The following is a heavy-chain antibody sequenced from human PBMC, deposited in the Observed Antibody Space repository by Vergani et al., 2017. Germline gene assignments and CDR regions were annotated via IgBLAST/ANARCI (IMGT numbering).Heavy chain of an antibody. CDR1: GYTFTSYA. J-gene: IGHJ1*01. D-gene: IGHD1-26*01. Sequence: QVQLVQSGAEVKKPGASVKVSCKASGYTFTSYAMHWVRQAPGQRLEWMGWINTGNGNTKYSQKFKGRVTITRDTSAITAYMELSILRSEDTAVYYCARVGRYCGSYYQRVEYVKHWGQGTLVTVSS. CDR3: ARVGRYCGSYYQRVEYVKH. CDR2: INTGNGNT. V-gene: IGHV1-3*04.